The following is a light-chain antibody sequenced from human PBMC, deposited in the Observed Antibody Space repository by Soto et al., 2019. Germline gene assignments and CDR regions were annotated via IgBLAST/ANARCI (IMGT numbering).Light chain of an antibody. Sequence: DIQMTQSTSSLSASVGDRVTITCRANLTITNYLHWYQQTSRRVPQLLYSAVSNMRGGLPTRFSGRGSRTDFSLTISSLRLEDFATYFWQQTYTVPFTFGGGTKVDIK. V-gene: IGKV1-39*01. CDR1: LTITNY. CDR2: AVS. CDR3: QQTYTVPFT. J-gene: IGKJ4*01.